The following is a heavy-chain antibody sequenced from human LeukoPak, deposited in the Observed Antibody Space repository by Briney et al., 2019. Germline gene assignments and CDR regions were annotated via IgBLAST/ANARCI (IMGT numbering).Heavy chain of an antibody. Sequence: GGSLRLSCAASGFTFSSYMMTWVRQAPGKGLEWVSTISSNGVATYYADSVKGRFTISSDNSKDTLYLQMSSMRAEDTAVYYCARYCSGSICYSGVDYWGQGTLVPVSS. CDR1: GFTFSSYM. D-gene: IGHD2-15*01. CDR2: ISSNGVAT. J-gene: IGHJ4*02. V-gene: IGHV3-23*01. CDR3: ARYCSGSICYSGVDY.